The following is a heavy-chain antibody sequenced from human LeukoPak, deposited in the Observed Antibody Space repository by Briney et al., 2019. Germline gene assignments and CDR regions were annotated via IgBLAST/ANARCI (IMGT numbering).Heavy chain of an antibody. CDR2: INHSGST. CDR1: GGSFSGYY. CDR3: ARGASSSWNPTGLDWRPKVKWYLDL. J-gene: IGHJ2*01. Sequence: SETLSLTCAVYGGSFSGYYWSWIRQPPGKGLEWIGEINHSGSTNYNPSLKSRVTISVDTSKNQFSLKLSSVTAADTAVYYCARGASSSWNPTGLDWRPKVKWYLDLWGRGTLVTVSS. D-gene: IGHD6-13*01. V-gene: IGHV4-34*01.